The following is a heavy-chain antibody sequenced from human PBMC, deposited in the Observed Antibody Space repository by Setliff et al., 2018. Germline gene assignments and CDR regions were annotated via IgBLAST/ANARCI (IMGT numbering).Heavy chain of an antibody. CDR1: GGSISSGGYY. CDR3: ARVPHIWFGELVTFDDAFDI. Sequence: PSETLSLTCTVSGGSISSGGYYWSWIRQHPGKGLEWIGYIYYSGSTYYNPSLKSRVTISVDASKNQFSLKLTSVTAADTAVYFCARVPHIWFGELVTFDDAFDIWGQGTVVTVSS. V-gene: IGHV4-31*03. J-gene: IGHJ3*02. CDR2: IYYSGST. D-gene: IGHD3-10*01.